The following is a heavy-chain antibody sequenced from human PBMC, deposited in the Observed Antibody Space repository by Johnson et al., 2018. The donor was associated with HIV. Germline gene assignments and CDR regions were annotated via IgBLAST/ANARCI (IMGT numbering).Heavy chain of an antibody. CDR2: INWNGGST. Sequence: VQLVESGGRVVRPGGSLRLSCAASGFTFDDYGMSWVRQAPGKGLEWVSGINWNGGSTGYTDSVKGRFSISRDNPNNSLYLQMNTLRVEDTALYYCAKAVKWGVDAFDVWGPGTMVTVSS. J-gene: IGHJ3*01. CDR3: AKAVKWGVDAFDV. CDR1: GFTFDDYG. D-gene: IGHD1-26*01. V-gene: IGHV3-20*04.